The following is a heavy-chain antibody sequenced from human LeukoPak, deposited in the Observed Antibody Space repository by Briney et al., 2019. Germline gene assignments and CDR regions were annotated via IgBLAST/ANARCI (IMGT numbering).Heavy chain of an antibody. CDR3: AGASIAAAGIPTN. CDR2: INHSGST. D-gene: IGHD6-13*01. Sequence: SETLSLICAVYGGSFSGYHWSWIRQPPGKGLEWIGEINHSGSTNYNPSLKSRVTISVDTSKNQFSLKLRSVAAADTAVYYCAGASIAAAGIPTNWGQGTLVTVSS. CDR1: GGSFSGYH. J-gene: IGHJ4*02. V-gene: IGHV4-34*01.